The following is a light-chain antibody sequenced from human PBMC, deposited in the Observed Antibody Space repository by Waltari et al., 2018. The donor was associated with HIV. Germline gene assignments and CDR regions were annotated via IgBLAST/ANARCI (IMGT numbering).Light chain of an antibody. Sequence: ILMTQAPDSLALTLRERATINFSSSQNLIYYSNNKNYLGWYQQKPGQPPRLLIYSASTRDSGLPDRFNGSGSGTEFTLTISSLQAEDVAVYYCQQYYNTPMTFGQGTRLAIK. CDR1: QNLIYYSNNKNY. CDR2: SAS. V-gene: IGKV4-1*01. CDR3: QQYYNTPMT. J-gene: IGKJ5*01.